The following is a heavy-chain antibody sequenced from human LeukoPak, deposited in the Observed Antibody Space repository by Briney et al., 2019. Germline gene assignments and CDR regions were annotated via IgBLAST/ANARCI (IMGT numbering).Heavy chain of an antibody. CDR1: GYTLTELS. J-gene: IGHJ3*02. D-gene: IGHD2-15*01. CDR3: ATTQGVAHAFDI. Sequence: ASVKVSCKVSGYTLTELSMHWVRQAPGKGLEWMGGFDPEDGETIYAQKFQGRVTMTEDTSTDTAYMELSSLRSEDTAVYYCATTQGVAHAFDIWGQGTMVTVSS. CDR2: FDPEDGET. V-gene: IGHV1-24*01.